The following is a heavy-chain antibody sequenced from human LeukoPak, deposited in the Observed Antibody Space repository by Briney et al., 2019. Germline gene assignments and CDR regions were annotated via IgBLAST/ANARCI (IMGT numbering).Heavy chain of an antibody. J-gene: IGHJ4*02. V-gene: IGHV3-7*01. CDR1: GFTFSTYW. CDR2: INQDGSDR. Sequence: PGGSLRLSCAGSGFTFSTYWMTWVRQAPGKGLEWVANINQDGSDRPYVDSVKGRFTISRDNAKNSLYLQMNSPREQDTPVYYCAREGFYHIGRDYPYYLGQGTL. D-gene: IGHD2/OR15-2a*01. CDR3: AREGFYHIGRDYPYY.